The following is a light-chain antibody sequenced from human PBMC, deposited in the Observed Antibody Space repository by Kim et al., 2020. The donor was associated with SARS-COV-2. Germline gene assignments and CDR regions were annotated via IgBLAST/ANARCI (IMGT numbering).Light chain of an antibody. CDR3: SSYTTSNTLI. CDR2: DVT. CDR1: SSDVGSYDY. V-gene: IGLV2-14*03. J-gene: IGLJ2*01. Sequence: GPSITTSCTGTSSDVGSYDYVSWYQQHPGKAPKLMIYDVTQRPSGVSSRFSGSKSGNTASLTISGLQAEDESDFYCSSYTTSNTLIFGGGTQLTVL.